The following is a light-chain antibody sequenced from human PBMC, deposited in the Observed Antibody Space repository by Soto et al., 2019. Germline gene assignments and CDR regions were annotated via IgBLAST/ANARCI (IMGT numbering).Light chain of an antibody. V-gene: IGKV3-20*01. J-gene: IGKJ3*01. CDR3: QQYSSSPPEFT. Sequence: EIVLTQSPGTLSLSPGESATLPCRASQSISSSYLAWYQQRPGQAPRLLIFGASYRATGIPDRFSGSGSGTDFTLTISRLEPEDFAVYYCQQYSSSPPEFTFGPGTRVDSK. CDR2: GAS. CDR1: QSISSSY.